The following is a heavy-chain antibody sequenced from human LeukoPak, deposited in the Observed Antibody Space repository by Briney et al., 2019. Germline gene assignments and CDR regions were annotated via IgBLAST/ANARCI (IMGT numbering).Heavy chain of an antibody. J-gene: IGHJ4*02. CDR3: ARISMVRGVTSDY. CDR2: ISSSSSYI. V-gene: IGHV3-21*01. Sequence: GALRLSCAASGFTFSSYSMNWVRQAPGKGLEWVSSISSSSSYIYYADSVKGRFTISRDNAKNSLYLQMNSLRAGDTAVYYCARISMVRGVTSDYWGQGTLVTVSS. D-gene: IGHD3-10*01. CDR1: GFTFSSYS.